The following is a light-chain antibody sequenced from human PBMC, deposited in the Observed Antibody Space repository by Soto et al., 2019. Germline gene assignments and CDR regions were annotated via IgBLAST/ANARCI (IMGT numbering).Light chain of an antibody. CDR2: KAS. CDR3: QQYNSYPWS. Sequence: DTQMTQSPSTLSASVGDRVTITCRASQSISSWLAWYQQKPGKAPNLLIFKASTLESGLPSRFSGSGSGTEFTLTISSLQPDDFATYYCQQYNSYPWSFGQGTKVEIK. J-gene: IGKJ1*01. V-gene: IGKV1-5*03. CDR1: QSISSW.